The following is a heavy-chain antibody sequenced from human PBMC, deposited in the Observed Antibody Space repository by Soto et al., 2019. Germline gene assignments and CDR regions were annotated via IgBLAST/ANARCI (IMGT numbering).Heavy chain of an antibody. CDR3: ARVSGSYYYGMDV. Sequence: SETLSLTCAVSGGSISSGGYSWSWIRPPPGKGLEWIGYIYHSGSTNYNPSLKSRVTISVDKSKNQFSLKLSSVTAADTAVYYCARVSGSYYYGMDVWGQGTTVTVSS. CDR2: IYHSGST. D-gene: IGHD1-26*01. V-gene: IGHV4-30-2*01. CDR1: GGSISSGGYS. J-gene: IGHJ6*02.